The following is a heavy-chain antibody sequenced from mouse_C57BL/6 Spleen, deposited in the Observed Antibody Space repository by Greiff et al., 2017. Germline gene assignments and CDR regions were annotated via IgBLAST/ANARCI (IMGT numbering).Heavy chain of an antibody. Sequence: EVQLQESGAELVKPGASVKLSCTASGFHIQDYYMHWVKQRTEQGLEWIGRIDPEDGETKYAPKFKGKATITADTSSNTAYLQLSSLTSEDTAVYDCARSGGGRDYAMDYWGQGTSVTVSS. V-gene: IGHV14-2*01. J-gene: IGHJ4*01. CDR3: ARSGGGRDYAMDY. CDR1: GFHIQDYY. CDR2: IDPEDGET.